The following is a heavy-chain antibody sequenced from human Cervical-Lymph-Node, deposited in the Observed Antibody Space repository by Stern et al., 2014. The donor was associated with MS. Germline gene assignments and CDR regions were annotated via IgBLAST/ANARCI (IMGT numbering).Heavy chain of an antibody. CDR1: GFSLSTSGEG. CDR2: IYLDDDE. V-gene: IGHV2-5*02. CDR3: SHTTVTFDEAYGLDV. J-gene: IGHJ6*02. Sequence: QVTLKEAGPTLVKPTQTLTLTCTFSGFSLSTSGEGVVWIRQPPGNALEWLAVIYLDDDERYSPSLKSRLTFTKDTSKNQVVLTMANMDPVDTATYYCSHTTVTFDEAYGLDVWGQGTTVTVSS. D-gene: IGHD4-17*01.